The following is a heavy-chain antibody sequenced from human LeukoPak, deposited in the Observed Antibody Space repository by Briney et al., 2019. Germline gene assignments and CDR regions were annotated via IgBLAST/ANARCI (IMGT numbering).Heavy chain of an antibody. D-gene: IGHD1-26*01. CDR3: ASRGTSGSYYLEPGDPQTGYFDL. CDR1: GGTFSSYA. V-gene: IGHV1-69*05. CDR2: IIPIFGTA. Sequence: SVKVSCKASGGTFSSYAISWVRQAPGQGLEWMGGIIPIFGTANYAQKFQGRVTITTDESTSTAYMELSSLRSEDTAVYYCASRGTSGSYYLEPGDPQTGYFDLWGRGTLVTVSS. J-gene: IGHJ2*01.